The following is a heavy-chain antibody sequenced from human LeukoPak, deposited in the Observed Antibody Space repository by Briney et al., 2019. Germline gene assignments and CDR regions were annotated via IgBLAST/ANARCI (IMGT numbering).Heavy chain of an antibody. J-gene: IGHJ4*02. CDR2: ISAYNGNT. CDR3: ARAGGDNCLEGDDY. V-gene: IGHV1-18*01. CDR1: GYTFTSYG. Sequence: ASVKVSCKASGYTFTSYGISWVREAPGQGLEWMGWISAYNGNTNYAQKLQGRVTMTTDTSTSTAYMELRSLRSDDTAVYYCARAGGDNCLEGDDYWGQGTLVTVSS. D-gene: IGHD1-1*01.